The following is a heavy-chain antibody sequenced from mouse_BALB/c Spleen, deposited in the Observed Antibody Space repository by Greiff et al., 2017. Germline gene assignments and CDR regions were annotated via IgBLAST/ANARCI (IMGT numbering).Heavy chain of an antibody. CDR2: ISSGSSTI. Sequence: EVQVVESGGGLVQPGGSRKLSCAASGFTFSSFGMHWVRQAPEKGLEWVAYISSGSSTIYYADTVKGRFTISRDNPKNTLFLQMTSLRSEDTAMYYCARCSSYYRNDRSFDYWGQGTTLTVSA. CDR3: ARCSSYYRNDRSFDY. D-gene: IGHD2-14*01. CDR1: GFTFSSFG. J-gene: IGHJ2*01. V-gene: IGHV5-17*02.